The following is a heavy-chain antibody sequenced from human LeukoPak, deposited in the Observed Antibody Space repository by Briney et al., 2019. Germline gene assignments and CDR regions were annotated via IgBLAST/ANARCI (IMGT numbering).Heavy chain of an antibody. CDR2: ISYDGSNK. Sequence: PGGSLRLSCAASGFTFSSYAMHWVRQAPGKGLEWVAVISYDGSNKYYADSVKGRFTISRDKSKNTLYLQMNSLRAEDTAVYYCARDQGSTVTIFDYWGQGTLVTVSS. CDR1: GFTFSSYA. D-gene: IGHD4-17*01. J-gene: IGHJ4*02. CDR3: ARDQGSTVTIFDY. V-gene: IGHV3-30-3*01.